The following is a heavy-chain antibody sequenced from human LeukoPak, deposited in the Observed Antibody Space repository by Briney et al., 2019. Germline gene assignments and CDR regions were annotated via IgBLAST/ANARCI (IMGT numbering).Heavy chain of an antibody. CDR2: ISWNSGSI. CDR3: AKAKYYYDSSGYLFDY. V-gene: IGHV3-9*01. Sequence: GRSLRLSCAASGFTFDDYAMHWVRQAPGKGLEWVSGISWNSGSIGYADSVKGRFTISRDNAKNSLYLQMNSLRAEDTALYYCAKAKYYYDSSGYLFDYWGQGTLVTVSS. CDR1: GFTFDDYA. D-gene: IGHD3-22*01. J-gene: IGHJ4*02.